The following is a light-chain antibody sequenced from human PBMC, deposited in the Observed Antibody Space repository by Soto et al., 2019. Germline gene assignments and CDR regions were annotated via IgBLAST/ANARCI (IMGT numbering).Light chain of an antibody. CDR3: HQYDNAPQT. Sequence: EIVLTQSPGTLSLSPGERATLSCRASQSVSNNYLAWYQQKPGQAPRLLIYGASNRATGIPDRFSGSGSGTDFTLTISSLEPEDFAVYYCHQYDNAPQTYGQGTKVDIK. CDR1: QSVSNNY. V-gene: IGKV3-20*01. J-gene: IGKJ2*01. CDR2: GAS.